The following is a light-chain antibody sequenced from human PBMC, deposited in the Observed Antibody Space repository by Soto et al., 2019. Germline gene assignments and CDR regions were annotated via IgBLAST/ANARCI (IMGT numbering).Light chain of an antibody. CDR2: EVS. CDR3: SSYTSSSTLDVV. V-gene: IGLV2-14*01. J-gene: IGLJ2*01. CDR1: SSDVGGYNY. Sequence: QSALTQPASVSGSPGQSITISCTGTSSDVGGYNYVSWYPQHPGKAPKLMIYEVSNRPSGVYNRFSGSKSGNTASLTISGLQAEDEADYYCSSYTSSSTLDVVFGGGTKVTVL.